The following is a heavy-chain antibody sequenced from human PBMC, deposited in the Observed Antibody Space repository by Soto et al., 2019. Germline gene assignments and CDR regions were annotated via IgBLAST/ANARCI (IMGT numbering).Heavy chain of an antibody. CDR2: IKSKTDGGTT. CDR3: TTGVLLWYYGMDV. D-gene: IGHD3-10*01. V-gene: IGHV3-15*07. Sequence: SVSNAWMNWVRQAPGKGLEWVGRIKSKTDGGTTDYAAPVKGRFTISRDDLKNTLYLQMNSLKTEDTAVYYCTTGVLLWYYGMDVWGQGTTVTVSS. J-gene: IGHJ6*02. CDR1: SVSNAW.